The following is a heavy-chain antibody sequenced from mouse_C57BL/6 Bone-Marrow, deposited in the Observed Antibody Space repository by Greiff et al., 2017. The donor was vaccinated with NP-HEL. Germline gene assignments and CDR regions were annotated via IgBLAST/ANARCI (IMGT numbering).Heavy chain of an antibody. V-gene: IGHV6-6*01. Sequence: EVQLQQSGGGLVQPGGSMKLSCAASGFTFSDAWMDWVRQSPEKGLVWVAEIRNKANNHATYYAESVKGRFTISRDDSKSSVYLQMNSLNAEDTSIYYCTLASYGSSYVPWFAYWGQGTLVTVSA. D-gene: IGHD1-1*01. CDR2: IRNKANNHAT. J-gene: IGHJ3*01. CDR1: GFTFSDAW. CDR3: TLASYGSSYVPWFAY.